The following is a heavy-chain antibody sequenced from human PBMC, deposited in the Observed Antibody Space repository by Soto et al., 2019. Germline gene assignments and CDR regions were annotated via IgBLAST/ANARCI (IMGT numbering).Heavy chain of an antibody. V-gene: IGHV1-69*10. J-gene: IGHJ5*02. D-gene: IGHD3-22*01. Sequence: GASVKVSCKASGYTFTGYYMHWVRQAPGQGLEWMGWIIPILGIANYAQKFQGRVTITADKSTSTAYMELSSLRAEDTAVYYCARAKYYYDSHTGGWFDPWGQGTLVTVSS. CDR1: GYTFTGYY. CDR2: IIPILGIA. CDR3: ARAKYYYDSHTGGWFDP.